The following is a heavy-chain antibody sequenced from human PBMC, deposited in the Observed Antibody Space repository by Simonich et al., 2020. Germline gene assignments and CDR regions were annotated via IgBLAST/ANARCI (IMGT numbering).Heavy chain of an antibody. CDR2: INPNSGGT. Sequence: QVQLVQSGAEVKKPGASVKVSCKASGYTFTGYYMHWVRQAPGQVLEWMGWINPNSGGTNNAQKVQGRVTMTRDTSISTAYMELSRLRSDDTAVYYCARDSAARYYYYYYMDVWGKGTTVTVSS. V-gene: IGHV1-2*02. CDR3: ARDSAARYYYYYYMDV. D-gene: IGHD6-6*01. J-gene: IGHJ6*03. CDR1: GYTFTGYY.